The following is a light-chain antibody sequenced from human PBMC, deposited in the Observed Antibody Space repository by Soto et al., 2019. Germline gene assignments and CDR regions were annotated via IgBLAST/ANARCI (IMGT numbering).Light chain of an antibody. Sequence: DVVRTQSPLALPVTFGQRSSISCSSNQSLVHSDGIAYFGWFKPRAGRSPRRLSYKVYNRDSGVPARFSGSGSGTDFALKISRVAAEDVGVYYCMQGPHWPITFGQGTRLEIK. CDR3: MQGPHWPIT. V-gene: IGKV2-30*02. CDR2: KVY. CDR1: QSLVHSDGIAY. J-gene: IGKJ5*01.